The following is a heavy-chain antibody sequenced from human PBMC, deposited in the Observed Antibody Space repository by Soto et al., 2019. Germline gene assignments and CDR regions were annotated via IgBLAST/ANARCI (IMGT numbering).Heavy chain of an antibody. D-gene: IGHD4-17*01. CDR3: ARHATPLKYGDSTCFDY. Sequence: GESLKISCKGSGYSFTSYWIDWVRQMPGKGLEWMGIIYPGDSDTRYSPSFQGQVTISADKSISTAYLQWSSLKASDTAMYYCARHATPLKYGDSTCFDYWGQGTLVTVSS. CDR2: IYPGDSDT. V-gene: IGHV5-51*01. CDR1: GYSFTSYW. J-gene: IGHJ4*02.